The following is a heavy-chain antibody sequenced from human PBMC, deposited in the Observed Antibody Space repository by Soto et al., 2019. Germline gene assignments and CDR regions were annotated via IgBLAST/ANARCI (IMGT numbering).Heavy chain of an antibody. D-gene: IGHD6-19*01. J-gene: IGHJ3*02. Sequence: GGSLTLSCAPSAFSLSSYWMHWVRPAPGKGLVWVSRIDTYGSATKYADSVEGRFSISKDNAENTLYLQMNNLRADDTAVYYCVRVLKSIGWDNDVFDIWGQGTMVTVSS. CDR2: IDTYGSAT. V-gene: IGHV3-74*01. CDR3: VRVLKSIGWDNDVFDI. CDR1: AFSLSSYW.